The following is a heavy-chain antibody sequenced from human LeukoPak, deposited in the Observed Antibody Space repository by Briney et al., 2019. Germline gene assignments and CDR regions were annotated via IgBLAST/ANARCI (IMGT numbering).Heavy chain of an antibody. J-gene: IGHJ6*02. CDR1: AFSVSSNY. CDR3: ARVASTGPYFYGMDV. Sequence: GGSLRLSCAASAFSVSSNYMSWVRQAPGRGLEWVSVIYSGGTTYYADSVKGRFTISRDNSKNTVYLQMNSLSAEDTAIYYCARVASTGPYFYGMDVWGQGTTVTVSS. V-gene: IGHV3-53*01. CDR2: IYSGGTT.